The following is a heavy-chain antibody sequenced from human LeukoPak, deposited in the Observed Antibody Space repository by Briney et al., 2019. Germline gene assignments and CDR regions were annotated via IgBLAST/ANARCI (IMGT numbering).Heavy chain of an antibody. D-gene: IGHD3-10*01. V-gene: IGHV3-21*01. J-gene: IGHJ4*02. CDR3: ARAYYGSGSYYVDY. CDR1: GFTFSSYW. Sequence: GGSLRLSCAASGFTFSSYWMNWVRQAPGKGLEWVSSISSSSSYIYYADSVKGRFTISRDNAKNSLYLQMNSLRAEDTAVYYCARAYYGSGSYYVDYWGQGTLVTVSS. CDR2: ISSSSSYI.